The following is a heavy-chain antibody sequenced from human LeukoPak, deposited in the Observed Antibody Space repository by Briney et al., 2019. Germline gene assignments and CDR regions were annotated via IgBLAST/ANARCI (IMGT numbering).Heavy chain of an antibody. CDR3: ARDSSSGPSGSVARYAFDI. J-gene: IGHJ3*02. Sequence: GASVKVSCKASGGTFSSYAISWVRQAPGQGLEWMGRIIPILGIANYAQKFQGRVTITADKSTSTAYMELSSLRSEDAAVYYCARDSSSGPSGSVARYAFDIWGQGTMVTVSS. D-gene: IGHD6-19*01. V-gene: IGHV1-69*04. CDR2: IIPILGIA. CDR1: GGTFSSYA.